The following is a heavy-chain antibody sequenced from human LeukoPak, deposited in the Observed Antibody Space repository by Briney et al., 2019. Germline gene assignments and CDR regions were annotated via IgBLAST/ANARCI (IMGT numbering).Heavy chain of an antibody. Sequence: GGSLRLSCAASGFTFSGFSMSWVRQSPTKGLEWVANIKQDGSERYYADSVKGRFTISRDNAKNTVYLEMNSLSVEDTATYYCIRDFRSADLWGQGTLVTVTS. J-gene: IGHJ5*02. CDR2: IKQDGSER. V-gene: IGHV3-7*01. CDR1: GFTFSGFS. CDR3: IRDFRSADL.